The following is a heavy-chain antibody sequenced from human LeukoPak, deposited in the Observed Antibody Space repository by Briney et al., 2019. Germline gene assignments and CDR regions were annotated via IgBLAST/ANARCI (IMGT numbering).Heavy chain of an antibody. J-gene: IGHJ4*02. V-gene: IGHV3-30*02. CDR1: GFSFSNYG. Sequence: PGGSLRLSCAASGFSFSNYGMSWVRQGPGKGLEWVTFIRYDGSNTYYADSVKGRFTISRDNSKNTLYLQMNSLRAEDTAVYHCARSRKDSSGYVFLDYWGQGTLVTVSS. CDR2: IRYDGSNT. D-gene: IGHD3-22*01. CDR3: ARSRKDSSGYVFLDY.